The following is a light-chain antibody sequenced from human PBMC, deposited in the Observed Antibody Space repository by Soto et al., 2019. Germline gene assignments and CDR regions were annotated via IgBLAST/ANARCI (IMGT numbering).Light chain of an antibody. J-gene: IGKJ1*01. CDR3: QSYINWPT. CDR2: GAS. CDR1: QSVSSN. V-gene: IGKV3-15*01. Sequence: EIVMTQAPATLSVSPGERATLSCRASQSVSSNLAWYQQKPGQAPRLLIYGASTRATGIPARFSGSGSGTEFTLTISSFQSENSAVYYCQSYINWPTFGQGT.